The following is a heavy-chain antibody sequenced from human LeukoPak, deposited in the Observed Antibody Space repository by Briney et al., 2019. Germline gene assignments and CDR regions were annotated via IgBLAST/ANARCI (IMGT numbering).Heavy chain of an antibody. D-gene: IGHD6-13*01. Sequence: SETLSLTCTVSGGSISSYYRSWIRQPAGKGLEWIGRIYTSGSTNYNPSLKSRVTMSVGTSKNQFSLKLTPVTAADTAVYYCARDAALSGYYYYYMDVWGKGTTVTVSS. CDR3: ARDAALSGYYYYYMDV. J-gene: IGHJ6*03. V-gene: IGHV4-4*07. CDR1: GGSISSYY. CDR2: IYTSGST.